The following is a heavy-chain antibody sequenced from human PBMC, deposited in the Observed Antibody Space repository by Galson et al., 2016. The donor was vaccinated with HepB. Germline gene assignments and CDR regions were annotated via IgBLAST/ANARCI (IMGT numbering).Heavy chain of an antibody. CDR3: ARDLTGTYVGGYFDY. CDR1: GYIFTSYY. CDR2: INPDDGST. J-gene: IGHJ4*02. V-gene: IGHV1-46*01. Sequence: SVKVSCKASGYIFTSYYMHWVRQAPGQGLEWMGIINPDDGSTSYAQKFQGRVTMTRDTSTSTVHMVLSSLGSEDTAMFYCARDLTGTYVGGYFDYWGQGTLVTVSS. D-gene: IGHD1-7*01.